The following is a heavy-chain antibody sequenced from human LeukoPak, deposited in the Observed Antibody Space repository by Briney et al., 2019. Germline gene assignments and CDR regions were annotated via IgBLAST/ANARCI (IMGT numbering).Heavy chain of an antibody. V-gene: IGHV4-61*02. CDR2: ISSSGHT. CDR1: GGSISNSVYY. J-gene: IGHJ4*02. CDR3: AGDDCSSSSCYLFH. Sequence: PSETLSLTCTVSGGSISNSVYYWGWIRQPAGKGLEWIGRISSSGHTNYNPSLKSQVTISVDTSKNQFSLKLSSVTAADRGMYYCAGDDCSSSSCYLFHWGQGTLVTVSS. D-gene: IGHD2-2*01.